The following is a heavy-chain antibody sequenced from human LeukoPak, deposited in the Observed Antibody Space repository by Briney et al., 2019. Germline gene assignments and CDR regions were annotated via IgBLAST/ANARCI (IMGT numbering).Heavy chain of an antibody. J-gene: IGHJ4*02. Sequence: SVKVSCKASEGTFSNHAINWVRQAPGQGLEWMGRIVPIFDMATYAHKLHGRVTITADKSASTAYMEVSGLTSDDTAVFYCATETAMGYFDYWGQGTLVTVSS. V-gene: IGHV1-69*04. CDR1: EGTFSNHA. CDR2: IVPIFDMA. D-gene: IGHD5-18*01. CDR3: ATETAMGYFDY.